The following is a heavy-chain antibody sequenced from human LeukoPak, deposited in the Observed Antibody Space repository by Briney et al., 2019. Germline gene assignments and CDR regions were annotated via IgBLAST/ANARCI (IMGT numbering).Heavy chain of an antibody. Sequence: GGSLRLSCAASGFTFSSYGMHWVRQAPGKGLEWVAAISHTGHHKSYADSVRGRFTISRDNSKNTLYLQMNSLSPKDTALYYCVSDEWREHLAYYFDCWGQGTPVTVSS. CDR3: VSDEWREHLAYYFDC. CDR1: GFTFSSYG. D-gene: IGHD3-3*01. V-gene: IGHV3-30*19. J-gene: IGHJ4*02. CDR2: ISHTGHHK.